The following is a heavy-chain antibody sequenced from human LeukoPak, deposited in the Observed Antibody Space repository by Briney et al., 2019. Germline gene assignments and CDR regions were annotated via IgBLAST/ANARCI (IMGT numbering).Heavy chain of an antibody. CDR3: ARAAGVPAAISSDY. D-gene: IGHD2-2*01. V-gene: IGHV1-18*04. J-gene: IGHJ4*02. Sequence: GSSVKVSFKASGYTFTSYGISWVRQAPGQGLEWMGWISAYNGNTNYAQKLQGRVTMTTDTSTSTAYMELRSLRSDDTAVYYCARAAGVPAAISSDYWGQGTLVTVSS. CDR1: GYTFTSYG. CDR2: ISAYNGNT.